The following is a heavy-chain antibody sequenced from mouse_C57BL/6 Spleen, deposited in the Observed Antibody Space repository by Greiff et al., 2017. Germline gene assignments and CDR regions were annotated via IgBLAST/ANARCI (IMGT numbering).Heavy chain of an antibody. Sequence: EVQLQQSGPELVKPGASVKISCKASGYSFTGYYMNWVKQSPEKSLEWIGEINPSTGGTTYNQKFKAKATLTVDKSSSTAYMQLKSLTSEDSAVYYCASSSYYYGSSGYFDVWGTGTTVTVSS. CDR3: ASSSYYYGSSGYFDV. J-gene: IGHJ1*03. CDR2: INPSTGGT. CDR1: GYSFTGYY. D-gene: IGHD1-1*01. V-gene: IGHV1-42*01.